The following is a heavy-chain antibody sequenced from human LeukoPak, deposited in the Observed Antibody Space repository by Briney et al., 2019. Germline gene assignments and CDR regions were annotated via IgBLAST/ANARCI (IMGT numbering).Heavy chain of an antibody. CDR2: ISSNGGST. D-gene: IGHD1-1*01. Sequence: GGSLRLSCAASGFTFSSYAMHWVRQAPGKGLEYVSAISSNGGSTYYANSVKGRFTISRDNSKNTLYLQMGSLRAEDMAVYYCARDGERRLEPPTYYYYYYYMDVWGKGNTVTVSS. V-gene: IGHV3-64*01. CDR1: GFTFSSYA. J-gene: IGHJ6*03. CDR3: ARDGERRLEPPTYYYYYYYMDV.